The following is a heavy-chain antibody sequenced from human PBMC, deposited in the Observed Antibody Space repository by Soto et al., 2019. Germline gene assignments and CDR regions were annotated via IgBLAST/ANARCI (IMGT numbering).Heavy chain of an antibody. V-gene: IGHV1-46*03. Sequence: ASVKVSCKASGYTFTSYYMHWVRQAPGQGLEWMGIINPSGCSTSYAQKFQGRVTMTRDTSTSTVYMELSSLRSEDTAVYYCARSSHYCSSTSCYGGPFDYWGQGTLVTVSS. D-gene: IGHD2-2*01. CDR3: ARSSHYCSSTSCYGGPFDY. J-gene: IGHJ4*02. CDR2: INPSGCST. CDR1: GYTFTSYY.